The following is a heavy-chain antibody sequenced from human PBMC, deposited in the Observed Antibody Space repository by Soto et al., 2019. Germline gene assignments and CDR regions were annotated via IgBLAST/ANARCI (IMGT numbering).Heavy chain of an antibody. J-gene: IGHJ4*02. D-gene: IGHD6-19*01. V-gene: IGHV3-33*01. CDR1: GFTFSSYG. CDR3: ARDRDPGQWLTTNYFDY. Sequence: VQLVESGGGVVQPGRSLRLSCAASGFTFSSYGMHWVRQAPGKGLEWVAVIWYHGSNKYYADSVKGRFTISRDNSKNKLYLQMNSLRAEDTAVYYCARDRDPGQWLTTNYFDYWGQGTLVTVSS. CDR2: IWYHGSNK.